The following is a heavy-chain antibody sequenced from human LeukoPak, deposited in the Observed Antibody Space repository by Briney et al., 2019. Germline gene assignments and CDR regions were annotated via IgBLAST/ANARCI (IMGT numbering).Heavy chain of an antibody. CDR1: GYTFTSYA. J-gene: IGHJ4*02. CDR3: ASTYYYDSSGYYPFDY. V-gene: IGHV7-4-1*02. D-gene: IGHD3-22*01. CDR2: INTNTGNP. Sequence: ASVKVSCKASGYTFTSYAMNWVRQAPGQGLEWMGWINTNTGNPTYAQGFTGRFVLSLDTSVSTAYLQISSLKAEDTAVYYCASTYYYDSSGYYPFDYWGQGTLVTVSS.